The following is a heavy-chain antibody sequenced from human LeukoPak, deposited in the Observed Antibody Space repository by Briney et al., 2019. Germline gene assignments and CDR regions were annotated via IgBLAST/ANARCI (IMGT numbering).Heavy chain of an antibody. CDR2: IYYSGST. V-gene: IGHV4-59*01. D-gene: IGHD5-12*01. CDR1: GGSISSYY. CDR3: ARSGLDSRYYFGMDV. Sequence: PSETLSLTCTVSGGSISSYYWSWIRQPPGGGLEWIGDIYYSGSTNYNPSLKRRVTISLDTSKSQFSLKLRPVTAADTAVYYCARSGLDSRYYFGMDVWGQGTTVTVSS. J-gene: IGHJ6*02.